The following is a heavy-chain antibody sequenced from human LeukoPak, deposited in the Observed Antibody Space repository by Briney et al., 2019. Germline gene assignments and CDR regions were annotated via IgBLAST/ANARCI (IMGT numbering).Heavy chain of an antibody. V-gene: IGHV3-30*18. CDR2: ISYDGSNK. J-gene: IGHJ3*02. D-gene: IGHD2-21*02. CDR1: GFTLSTYG. CDR3: AKEGGDTGLDAFDI. Sequence: PGRSLRLSCAASGFTLSTYGMHWVRQAPGKGLEWVAVISYDGSNKYYADSVKGRFTISRDNSKNTLYLQMNSLRAEDTAVYYCAKEGGDTGLDAFDIWGQGTVVTVSS.